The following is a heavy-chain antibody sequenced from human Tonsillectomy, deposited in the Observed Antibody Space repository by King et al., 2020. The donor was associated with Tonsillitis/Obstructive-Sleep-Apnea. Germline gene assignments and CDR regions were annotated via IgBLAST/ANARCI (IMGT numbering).Heavy chain of an antibody. CDR2: LCSAGSIK. Sequence: VQLVESGGGVVQPGRSLILSCAASGFTFISYGMHCVRQAPGKGLEWVAVLCSAGSIKYYADSVKGRFTISRDNSKNTLYLQMNSLRAEDTAVYYCASYCGGDCYSDYWGQGTLVTVSS. CDR1: GFTFISYG. J-gene: IGHJ4*02. D-gene: IGHD2-21*01. CDR3: ASYCGGDCYSDY. V-gene: IGHV3-33*01.